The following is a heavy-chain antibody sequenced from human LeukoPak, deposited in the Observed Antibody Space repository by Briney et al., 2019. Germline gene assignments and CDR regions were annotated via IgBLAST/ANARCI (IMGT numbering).Heavy chain of an antibody. J-gene: IGHJ4*02. D-gene: IGHD4-17*01. CDR2: IYPGDSDT. CDR1: GYTFAKYW. V-gene: IGHV5-51*01. CDR3: ARRKSYGDYDY. Sequence: GESLKISCQASGYTFAKYWIGWVRQMPGKGLEWMGIIYPGDSDTRYGPSFQGQVTISVDKSINTAYLQWIRLKASDTAMYYCARRKSYGDYDYWGQGTLVTVSS.